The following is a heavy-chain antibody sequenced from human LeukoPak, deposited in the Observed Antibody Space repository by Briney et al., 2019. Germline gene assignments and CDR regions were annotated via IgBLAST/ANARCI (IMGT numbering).Heavy chain of an antibody. V-gene: IGHV4-39*07. CDR2: IYYSGST. CDR1: GGSISSSSYY. CDR3: ARSPLTYYYDSGGFDP. D-gene: IGHD3-22*01. Sequence: SETLSLTCTVSGGSISSSSYYWGWIRQPPGKGLEWIGSIYYSGSTYYNPSLKSRVTISVDMSKNQFSLKLSSVTAADTAVYYCARSPLTYYYDSGGFDPWGQGTLVTVSS. J-gene: IGHJ5*02.